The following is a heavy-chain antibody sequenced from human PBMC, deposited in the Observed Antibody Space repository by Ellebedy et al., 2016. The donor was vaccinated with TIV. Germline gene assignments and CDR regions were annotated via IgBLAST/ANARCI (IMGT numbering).Heavy chain of an antibody. J-gene: IGHJ5*02. D-gene: IGHD4-17*01. CDR1: GGSISSSNW. CDR2: IYHSGST. V-gene: IGHV4-4*02. Sequence: MPSETLSLTCAVSGGSISSSNWWSWVRQPPGKGLEWIGEIYHSGSTNYNPSLKSRVTISVDKSKNQFSLKLSSVTAADTAVYYCARDSLRPSPGDNWFDPWGQGTLVTVSS. CDR3: ARDSLRPSPGDNWFDP.